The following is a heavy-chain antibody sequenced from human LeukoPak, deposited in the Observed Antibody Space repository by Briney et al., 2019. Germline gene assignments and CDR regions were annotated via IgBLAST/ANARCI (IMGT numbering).Heavy chain of an antibody. CDR2: INHSGST. CDR1: GGSFSGYY. CDR3: ARGSPGSSGWYTNDY. Sequence: SETLSLTCAVYGGSFSGYYWSWIRQPPGKGLEWIGEINHSGSTNYNPSLKSRVTISVDTSKNQFSLKLSSVTAADTAAYYCARGSPGSSGWYTNDYWGQGTLVTVSS. J-gene: IGHJ4*02. D-gene: IGHD6-19*01. V-gene: IGHV4-34*01.